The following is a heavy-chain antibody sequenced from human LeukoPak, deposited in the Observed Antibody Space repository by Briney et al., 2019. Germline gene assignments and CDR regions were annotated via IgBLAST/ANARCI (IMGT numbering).Heavy chain of an antibody. V-gene: IGHV4-59*08. CDR3: ARVGHIVAAGTYDW. J-gene: IGHJ4*02. CDR2: ISYSGRP. Sequence: SETQSLTCTVSGPSISSYYWSSIRQPPGRGLEWNVYISYSGRPIYNPSLKSRVTISADTSKNQFSLSLSSVTAADTAVYYCARVGHIVAAGTYDWWGQGNLVTVSS. D-gene: IGHD6-13*01. CDR1: GPSISSYY.